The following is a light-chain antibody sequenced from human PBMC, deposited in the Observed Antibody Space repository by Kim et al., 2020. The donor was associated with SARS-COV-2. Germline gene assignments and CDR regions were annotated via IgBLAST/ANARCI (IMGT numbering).Light chain of an antibody. CDR1: SRDVGCYNY. J-gene: IGLJ2*01. Sequence: GQSFTISSTGTSRDVGCYNYVAWHQQHPGKAPKLMFYSVSNRPAGVSNRFSGSTSGNTASLTISGLQAEDEADYYCSSYTSSSTLVFGGGTQLTVL. V-gene: IGLV2-14*03. CDR3: SSYTSSSTLV. CDR2: SVS.